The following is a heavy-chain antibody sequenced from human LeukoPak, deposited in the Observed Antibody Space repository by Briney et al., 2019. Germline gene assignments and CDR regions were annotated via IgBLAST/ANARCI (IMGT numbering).Heavy chain of an antibody. J-gene: IGHJ4*02. CDR3: ARSKSGSYHSPFDY. Sequence: SETLSLTCSVSGDSIGSSAYYWGWIRQAPGKGLEWIGNVFHSGGTYYNPSLQSRVTISIDTSKNQFSLKMTSMTATDTALYYCARSKSGSYHSPFDYWSQGTLLIVSS. CDR1: GDSIGSSAYY. CDR2: VFHSGGT. V-gene: IGHV4-39*01. D-gene: IGHD1-26*01.